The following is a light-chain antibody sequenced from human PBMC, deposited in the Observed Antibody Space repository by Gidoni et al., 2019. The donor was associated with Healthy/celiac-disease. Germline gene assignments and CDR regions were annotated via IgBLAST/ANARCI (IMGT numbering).Light chain of an antibody. CDR1: QSVLYSSNNKNY. CDR2: WAS. J-gene: IGKJ4*01. Sequence: IVMTQSPDSLAVSLGARATINCKSSQSVLYSSNNKNYLAWYQQKPGQPPKLLIYWASTRESGVPERFSGSGSGTDFTLTISSLQAEDVAVYYCQQDYSTPLTFGGGTKVEIK. CDR3: QQDYSTPLT. V-gene: IGKV4-1*01.